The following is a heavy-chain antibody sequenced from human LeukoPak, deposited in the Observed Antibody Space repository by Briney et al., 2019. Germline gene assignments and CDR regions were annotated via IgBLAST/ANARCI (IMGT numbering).Heavy chain of an antibody. D-gene: IGHD3-10*01. CDR1: GFTFSSYG. J-gene: IGHJ4*02. V-gene: IGHV3-30*18. Sequence: GGSLRLSCAASGFTFSSYGMNWVRQAPGKGLEWVAVISYDGTNKFYVDSLRGRFTISRDNSKNTLYLQMNSLRAEDTAVYYCAEGGYYGSGTYPDYWGQGTLVTASS. CDR2: ISYDGTNK. CDR3: AEGGYYGSGTYPDY.